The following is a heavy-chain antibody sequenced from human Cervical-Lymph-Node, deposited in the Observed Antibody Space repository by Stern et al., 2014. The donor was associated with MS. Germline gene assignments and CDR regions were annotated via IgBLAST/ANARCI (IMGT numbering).Heavy chain of an antibody. CDR2: FNTGNGNR. D-gene: IGHD4-23*01. CDR3: ARTGTVVTSGYYYGMDV. J-gene: IGHJ6*02. Sequence: VQLVESGAEVKKPGASVKVSCKTAGYNFTDYGIIWVRQAPGQRLEWMGWFNTGNGNRRYSQKIQGRVTITRDTSASTAYMELSSLRSEDTAVYYCARTGTVVTSGYYYGMDVWGQGTTVTVSS. CDR1: GYNFTDYG. V-gene: IGHV1-3*04.